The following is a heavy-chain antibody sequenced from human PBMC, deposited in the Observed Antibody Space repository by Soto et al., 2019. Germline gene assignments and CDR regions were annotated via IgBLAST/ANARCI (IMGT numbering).Heavy chain of an antibody. J-gene: IGHJ4*02. CDR1: GFIFNTYG. Sequence: GGSLRLSCVVSGFIFNTYGMSWVRQAPGKGPEWVSSISGGGGSTYYAESVKGRFTISRDNSKNTLYLQMNSLRDEDTAVFYCAIPHEYCSGATCYFPLCYCGQGTLVTVSS. CDR2: ISGGGGST. V-gene: IGHV3-23*01. CDR3: AIPHEYCSGATCYFPLCY. D-gene: IGHD2-15*01.